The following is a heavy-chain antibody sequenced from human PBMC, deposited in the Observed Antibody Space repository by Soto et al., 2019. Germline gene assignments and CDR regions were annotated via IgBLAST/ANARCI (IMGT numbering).Heavy chain of an antibody. CDR3: ARPPFPGCINAICYPLDF. Sequence: ASVKVSCKASGYTFNHYHIHWVRQAPGPGLEWMGMINPSGGSTSYAQKFQGRLTMTTDTSTNTVYMELSSLRSEDTAVYYCARPPFPGCINAICYPLDFWGQGALVTVSS. CDR2: INPSGGST. J-gene: IGHJ4*02. D-gene: IGHD2-8*01. V-gene: IGHV1-46*02. CDR1: GYTFNHYH.